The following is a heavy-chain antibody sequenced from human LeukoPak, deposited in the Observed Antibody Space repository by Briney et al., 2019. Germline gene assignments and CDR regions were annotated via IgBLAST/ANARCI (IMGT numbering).Heavy chain of an antibody. V-gene: IGHV3-23*01. Sequence: GGSLRLSCAASGFIFSNHGMNWVRQAPGKGLEWLSGVSPPGGGTYYADSVKGRSTISRDDSKNTLSLQMNSLRVEDTAVYYCARDLAWGAFDYWGQGTLVTVSS. J-gene: IGHJ4*02. D-gene: IGHD7-27*01. CDR3: ARDLAWGAFDY. CDR2: VSPPGGGT. CDR1: GFIFSNHG.